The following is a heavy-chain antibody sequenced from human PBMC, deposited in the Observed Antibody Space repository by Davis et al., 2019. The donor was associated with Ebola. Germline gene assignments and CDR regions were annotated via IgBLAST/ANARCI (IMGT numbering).Heavy chain of an antibody. Sequence: GESLKTSCAASGFSSGPYAMTWLRQALGKGLEWVPSIGSGHDTQYADSVKGRFTISRDNSKNTLYLQMNSLRAEDTAVYYCAKGTAMVFGEFDYWGQGTLVTVSS. CDR2: IGSGHDT. CDR3: AKGTAMVFGEFDY. CDR1: GFSSGPYA. V-gene: IGHV3-23*01. J-gene: IGHJ4*02. D-gene: IGHD5-18*01.